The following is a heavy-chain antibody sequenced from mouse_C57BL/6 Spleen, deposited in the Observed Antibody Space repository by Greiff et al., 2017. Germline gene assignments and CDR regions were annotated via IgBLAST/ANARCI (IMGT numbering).Heavy chain of an antibody. Sequence: QVQLKESGPELVKPGASVKISCKASGYAFSSSWMNWVKQRPGKGLEWIGRIYPGDGDTNYNGKFKGKATLTADKSSSTAYMQLSSLTSEDSAVYFCARSPMDYWGQGTSVTVSS. J-gene: IGHJ4*01. CDR1: GYAFSSSW. V-gene: IGHV1-82*01. CDR2: IYPGDGDT. CDR3: ARSPMDY.